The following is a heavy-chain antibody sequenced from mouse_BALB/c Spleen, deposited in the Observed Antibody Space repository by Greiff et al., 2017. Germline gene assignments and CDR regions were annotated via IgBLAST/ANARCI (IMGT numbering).Heavy chain of an antibody. CDR3: ARAGDYYGSLAMDY. V-gene: IGHV5-17*02. J-gene: IGHJ4*01. D-gene: IGHD1-1*01. Sequence: EVQLQESGGGLVQPGGSRKLSCAASGFTFSSFGMHWVRQAPEKGLEWVAYISSGSSTIYYADTVKGRFTISRDNPKNTLFLQMTSLRSEDTAMYYCARAGDYYGSLAMDYWGQGTSVTVSS. CDR1: GFTFSSFG. CDR2: ISSGSSTI.